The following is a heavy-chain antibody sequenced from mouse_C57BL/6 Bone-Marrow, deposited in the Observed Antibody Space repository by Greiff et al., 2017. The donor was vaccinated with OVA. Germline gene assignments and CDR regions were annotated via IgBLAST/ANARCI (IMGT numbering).Heavy chain of an antibody. CDR3: ARGGFAY. J-gene: IGHJ3*01. CDR2: ISSGSSTI. V-gene: IGHV5-17*01. Sequence: EVKLMESGGGLVKPGGSLKLSCAASGFTFSDYGMHWVRQAPEKGLEWVAYISSGSSTIYYADKVKGRFTISRDNAKNTLFLQMTSLRSEDTAMYYCARGGFAYWGQGTLVTVSA. CDR1: GFTFSDYG.